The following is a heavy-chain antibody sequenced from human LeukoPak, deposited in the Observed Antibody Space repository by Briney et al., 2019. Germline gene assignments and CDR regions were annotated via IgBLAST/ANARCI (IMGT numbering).Heavy chain of an antibody. CDR1: GYTFTSYG. Sequence: ASVKVSCKASGYTFTSYGISWVRQAPGQGLKWMGWISAYNGNTNYAQKLQGRVTMTTDTSTSTAYMELRSLRSDDTAVYYCARGTQAIGSGWYYFDYWGQGTLVTVSS. CDR3: ARGTQAIGSGWYYFDY. CDR2: ISAYNGNT. J-gene: IGHJ4*02. D-gene: IGHD6-19*01. V-gene: IGHV1-18*04.